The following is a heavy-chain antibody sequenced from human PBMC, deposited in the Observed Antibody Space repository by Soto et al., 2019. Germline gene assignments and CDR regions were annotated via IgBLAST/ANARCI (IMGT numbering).Heavy chain of an antibody. CDR3: ARDYYKYYDSSGYYRSPAY. D-gene: IGHD3-22*01. Sequence: GGSLRLSCAASGFTYSSYAMHWVRQAPGKGLEWVALISYDGSDKDYADSVKGRFTISRDNSRNTLFLQMNSLRAEDTAVYYCARDYYKYYDSSGYYRSPAYWGQGTLVTVSS. V-gene: IGHV3-30-3*01. CDR1: GFTYSSYA. CDR2: ISYDGSDK. J-gene: IGHJ4*02.